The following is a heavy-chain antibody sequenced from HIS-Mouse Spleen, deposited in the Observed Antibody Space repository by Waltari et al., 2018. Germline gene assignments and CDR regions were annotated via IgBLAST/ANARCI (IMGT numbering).Heavy chain of an antibody. D-gene: IGHD6-19*01. J-gene: IGHJ4*02. CDR1: GFTFRSYG. V-gene: IGHV3-30*18. CDR3: AKASSGWLDY. Sequence: QVQLVESGGGVVQPGRSLRLSCRSSGFTFRSYGMHWVRQAPGKGLEWVAVISYDGSNKYYADSVKGRFTISRDNSKNTLYLQMNSLRAEDTAVYYCAKASSGWLDYWGQGTLVTVSS. CDR2: ISYDGSNK.